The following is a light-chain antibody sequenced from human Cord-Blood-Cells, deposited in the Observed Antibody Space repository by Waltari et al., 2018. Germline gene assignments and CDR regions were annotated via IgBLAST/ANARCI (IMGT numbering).Light chain of an antibody. CDR3: QTWGTGIGV. CDR2: LNSDGSH. CDR1: SAPSSYA. J-gene: IGLJ3*02. V-gene: IGLV4-69*01. Sequence: QLVLPQSPSASASLGASVKLTCTLTSAPSSYAIAWHQQQPEKGPRYLMKLNSDGSHSKGDGIPDRFSGFSSGAERYLTISSLQSEDEADYYCQTWGTGIGVFGGGTKLTVL.